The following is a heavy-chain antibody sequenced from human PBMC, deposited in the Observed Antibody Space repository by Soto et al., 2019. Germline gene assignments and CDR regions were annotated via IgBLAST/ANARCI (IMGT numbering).Heavy chain of an antibody. CDR2: IVPMFGTS. D-gene: IGHD3-3*01. CDR1: GGTSTRYA. J-gene: IGHJ4*02. Sequence: QERLVQSGAEVRKPGSSVKVSCKVTGGTSTRYAINWVRQAPGQGLEWTGGIVPMFGTSKYAQKFQGRVTITAYTSTNIAYMELRCLISEDTAVYYCNRGSEYDFWSGYLWGQGTLVSVSS. V-gene: IGHV1-69*06. CDR3: NRGSEYDFWSGYL.